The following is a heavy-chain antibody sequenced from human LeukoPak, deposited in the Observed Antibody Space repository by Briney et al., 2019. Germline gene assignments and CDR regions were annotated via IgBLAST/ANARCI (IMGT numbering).Heavy chain of an antibody. Sequence: GGSLRLSCAASGFTFSSYAMSWVRQAPGKGLEWVSAISGSGGSTYYADSVKGRFTISRDNSKNTLYLQMNSLRAEDTAVYYCAKSSGWSYYYYYGMDVWGQGTTVTVSS. CDR2: ISGSGGST. CDR3: AKSSGWSYYYYYGMDV. V-gene: IGHV3-23*01. J-gene: IGHJ6*02. D-gene: IGHD6-19*01. CDR1: GFTFSSYA.